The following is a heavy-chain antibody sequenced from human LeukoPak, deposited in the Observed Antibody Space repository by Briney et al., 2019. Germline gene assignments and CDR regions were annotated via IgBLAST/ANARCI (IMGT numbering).Heavy chain of an antibody. D-gene: IGHD1-20*01. Sequence: SVKVSCKASGGTFSSYAISWVRQAPRQGLEWMGGIIPIFGTANYAQKFQGRVTITTDESTSTAYMELSSLRSEDTAVYYCAAEPRKYNWNDFDAFDIWGQGTMVTVSS. CDR1: GGTFSSYA. CDR2: IIPIFGTA. CDR3: AAEPRKYNWNDFDAFDI. V-gene: IGHV1-69*05. J-gene: IGHJ3*02.